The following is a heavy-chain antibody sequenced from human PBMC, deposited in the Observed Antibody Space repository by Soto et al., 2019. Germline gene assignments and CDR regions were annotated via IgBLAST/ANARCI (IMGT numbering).Heavy chain of an antibody. D-gene: IGHD3-3*01. CDR1: GGSISSGGYY. J-gene: IGHJ4*02. Sequence: SETLSLTCTVSGGSISSGGYYWSWIRQHPGKGLEWIGYIYYSGSTYYNPSLKSRVTISVDTSKNQSSLKLSSVTAADTAVYYCATTTTYYDFWSGYYGSYYFDCWGQGTLGAVSS. V-gene: IGHV4-31*03. CDR3: ATTTTYYDFWSGYYGSYYFDC. CDR2: IYYSGST.